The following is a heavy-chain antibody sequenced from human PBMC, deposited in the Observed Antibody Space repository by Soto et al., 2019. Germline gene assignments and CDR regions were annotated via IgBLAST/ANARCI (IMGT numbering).Heavy chain of an antibody. Sequence: GGSLRLSCAASGFTFDDYAMHWVRQAPGKGLEWVSGISWNSGSIGYADSVKGRFTISRDNAKNSLYLQMNSLRAEDTALYYCAAQPLSEYCSGGSCYSSFDYWGQGTLVTVSS. CDR3: AAQPLSEYCSGGSCYSSFDY. CDR1: GFTFDDYA. CDR2: ISWNSGSI. J-gene: IGHJ4*02. V-gene: IGHV3-9*01. D-gene: IGHD2-15*01.